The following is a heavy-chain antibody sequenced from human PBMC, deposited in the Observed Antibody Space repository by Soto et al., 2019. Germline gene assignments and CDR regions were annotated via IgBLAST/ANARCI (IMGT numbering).Heavy chain of an antibody. CDR1: GFTFHGST. D-gene: IGHD3-22*01. J-gene: IGHJ4*02. CDR2: ISIKPNNYAT. V-gene: IGHV3-73*01. CDR3: VRAYENSNYYSDC. Sequence: GDSLKISCVGSGFTFHGSTMHWVRQASGKGLEWIGLISIKPNNYATVYAASVTGRFTISRDDSNNTAYLQMNSLKTEDTAVYYCVRAYENSNYYSDCWGRGTLVTVSS.